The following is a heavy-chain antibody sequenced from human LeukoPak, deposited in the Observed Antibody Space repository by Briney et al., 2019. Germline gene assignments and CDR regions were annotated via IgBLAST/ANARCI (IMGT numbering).Heavy chain of an antibody. CDR2: IYPGDSDT. D-gene: IGHD6-13*01. J-gene: IGHJ6*02. CDR3: ARDTTAGRGSYYYYGMDV. V-gene: IGHV5-51*01. CDR1: GYSFTSYW. Sequence: GESLKISCKGSGYSFTSYWIGWVCQMPGKGLEWMGIIYPGDSDTRYSPSFQGQVTISADKSISTAYLQWSSLKASDTAMYYCARDTTAGRGSYYYYGMDVWGQGTTVTVSS.